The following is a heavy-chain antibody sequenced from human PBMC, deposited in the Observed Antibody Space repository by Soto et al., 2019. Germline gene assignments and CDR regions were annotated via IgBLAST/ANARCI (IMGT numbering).Heavy chain of an antibody. D-gene: IGHD6-13*01. Sequence: QVQLQESGPGLVKPSQTLSLTCTVSGGSISSGGYYWSWIRQHPGKGLEWIGDIYYSGSTYYNPSLKSRVTISVDTSKNQFSLKLSSVTAADTAVYYCARVAYSSSWEGAFDIWGQGTMVTVSS. CDR1: GGSISSGGYY. CDR3: ARVAYSSSWEGAFDI. CDR2: IYYSGST. V-gene: IGHV4-31*03. J-gene: IGHJ3*02.